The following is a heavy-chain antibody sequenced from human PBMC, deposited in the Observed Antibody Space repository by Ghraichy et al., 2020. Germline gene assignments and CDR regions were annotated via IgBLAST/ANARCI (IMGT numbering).Heavy chain of an antibody. CDR2: ISGSGGST. CDR3: AKDGYSSGWSHKGGAFDL. D-gene: IGHD6-19*01. Sequence: VSAISGSGGSTYYADSVKGRFTISRDNSKNTLYLQMNSLRAEDTAVYYCAKDGYSSGWSHKGGAFDLLGQGRLVIVSS. V-gene: IGHV3-23*01. J-gene: IGHJ3*01.